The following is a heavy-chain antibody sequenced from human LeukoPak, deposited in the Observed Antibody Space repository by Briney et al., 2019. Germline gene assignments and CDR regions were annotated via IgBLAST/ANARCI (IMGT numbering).Heavy chain of an antibody. CDR2: IYYSGST. D-gene: IGHD4-11*01. CDR1: GGSISSRDFF. J-gene: IGHJ5*02. CDR3: ARAAGVTSQNWFDP. Sequence: SQTLSLTCTVSGGSISSRDFFWNWIRQPPGKGLEWIGNIYYSGSTYYNPSLKSRVIISRDTSKNQFSLRLSSVTAADTAVHYCARAAGVTSQNWFDPWGQGTLVTVSS. V-gene: IGHV4-30-4*01.